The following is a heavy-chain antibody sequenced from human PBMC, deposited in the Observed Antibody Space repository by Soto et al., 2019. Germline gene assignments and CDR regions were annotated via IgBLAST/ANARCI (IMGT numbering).Heavy chain of an antibody. V-gene: IGHV3-21*01. CDR1: GFIFSTYS. D-gene: IGHD2-8*01. J-gene: IGHJ4*02. Sequence: EVQVVESGGGLVKPGGSLRLSCAASGFIFSTYSMHWVRQAPGKGLEWVSFISSSCSHIFYADSVRGRFTISRDNAKNSLFMQMDSVRSEDPSVYFCSRGEVSDPFAYWGQGNLVNVSS. CDR2: ISSSCSHI. CDR3: SRGEVSDPFAY.